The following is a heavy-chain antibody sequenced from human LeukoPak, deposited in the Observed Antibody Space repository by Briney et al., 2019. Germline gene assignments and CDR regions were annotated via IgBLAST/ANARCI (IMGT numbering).Heavy chain of an antibody. CDR1: GFTFSSYE. CDR3: ARSATYYYDSSGYYYDY. Sequence: GGPLRLSCAASGFTFSSYEMNWVRQAPGKGLEWVSYISSSGSTIYYADSVKGRFTISRDNAKNSLYLQMNSLRAEDTAVYYCARSATYYYDSSGYYYDYWGQGTLVTVSS. D-gene: IGHD3-22*01. J-gene: IGHJ4*02. CDR2: ISSSGSTI. V-gene: IGHV3-48*03.